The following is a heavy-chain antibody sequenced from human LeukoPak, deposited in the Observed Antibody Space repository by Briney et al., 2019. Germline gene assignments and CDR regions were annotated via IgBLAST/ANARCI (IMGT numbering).Heavy chain of an antibody. CDR2: ISYDGSNK. J-gene: IGHJ4*02. V-gene: IGHV3-30*14. CDR1: GFTFSSYA. CDR3: ARGDSSSWFKIDY. Sequence: PGGSLRLSCAASGFTFSSYAIHCVRQAPGKGLGWVAVISYDGSNKYYADSVKGRFTISRDNSKNTLYLQMNSLRAEDTAVYYCARGDSSSWFKIDYWGQGTLVTVSS. D-gene: IGHD6-13*01.